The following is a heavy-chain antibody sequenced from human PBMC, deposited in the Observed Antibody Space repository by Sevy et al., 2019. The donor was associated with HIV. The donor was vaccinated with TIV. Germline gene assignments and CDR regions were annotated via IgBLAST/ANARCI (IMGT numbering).Heavy chain of an antibody. J-gene: IGHJ4*02. CDR2: ISGSGGST. CDR1: GLTFSSYA. CDR3: AKDPPSGSYNY. D-gene: IGHD1-26*01. V-gene: IGHV3-23*01. Sequence: GGSLRLSCAASGLTFSSYAMSWVRQAPGKGLEWVSAISGSGGSTYYADSVKGRFTISRDNSKNTLYLQMNSLRAEDTAVHYCAKDPPSGSYNYWGQGTLVTVSS.